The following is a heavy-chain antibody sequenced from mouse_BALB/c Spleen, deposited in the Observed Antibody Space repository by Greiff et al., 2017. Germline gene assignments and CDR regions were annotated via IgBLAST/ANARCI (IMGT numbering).Heavy chain of an antibody. CDR2: IYPGNGDT. V-gene: IGHV1-12*01. D-gene: IGHD2-14*01. CDR3: ARLDRYDEAY. CDR1: GYTFTSYN. J-gene: IGHJ3*01. Sequence: QVQLQQPGAELVKPGASVKMSCKASGYTFTSYNMQWVKQTPGQGLEWIGAIYPGNGDTSYNQKFKGKATLTADKSSSTAYMQLSSLTSEDSAVYYCARLDRYDEAYWGQGTLVTVSA.